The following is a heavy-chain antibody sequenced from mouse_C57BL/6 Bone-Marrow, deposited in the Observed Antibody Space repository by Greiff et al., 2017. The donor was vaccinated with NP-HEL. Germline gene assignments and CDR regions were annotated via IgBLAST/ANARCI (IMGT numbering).Heavy chain of an antibody. D-gene: IGHD3-2*02. CDR1: GYTFTSYW. J-gene: IGHJ4*01. V-gene: IGHV1-61*01. Sequence: VQLQQPGAELVRPGSSVKLSCKASGYTFTSYWMDWVKQRPGQGLEWIGNIYPSDSETHYNQKFKDKATLTVDKSSSTAYMQLSSLTSEDSAVYYCARRGWDYAMDYWGQGTAVTVSS. CDR2: IYPSDSET. CDR3: ARRGWDYAMDY.